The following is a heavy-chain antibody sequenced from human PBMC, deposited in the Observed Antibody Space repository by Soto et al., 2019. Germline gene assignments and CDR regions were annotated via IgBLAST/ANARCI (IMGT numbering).Heavy chain of an antibody. CDR1: GYTFFTYD. V-gene: IGHV1-18*01. J-gene: IGHJ5*02. CDR3: ARHHGPTTSENWFDP. D-gene: IGHD5-12*01. CDR2: ISTYSGDT. Sequence: QVHLVQSGVEVKTPGASVKVSCQASGYTFFTYDISWVRQAPGQGLEWMGWISTYSGDTKYAQKFQGRVTMTTEKSTNTAYLALRSLRSDDTAVYYCARHHGPTTSENWFDPWGQGTLVTVSS.